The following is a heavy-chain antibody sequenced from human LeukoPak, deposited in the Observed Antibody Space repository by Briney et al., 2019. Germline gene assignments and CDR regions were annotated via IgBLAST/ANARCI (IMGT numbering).Heavy chain of an antibody. D-gene: IGHD2-2*01. CDR1: GYSISSDYYY. Sequence: PSETLSLICGVSGYSISSDYYYWVWIRQSPGKGLEWIGSISHSGSTYYNPSLRSRVTISVDTSKGQFSLTVRSMTAPDPAMYYFAGGSGVKYPNWFDPWGQGILVTVSS. CDR2: ISHSGST. J-gene: IGHJ5*02. V-gene: IGHV4-38-2*01. CDR3: AGGSGVKYPNWFDP.